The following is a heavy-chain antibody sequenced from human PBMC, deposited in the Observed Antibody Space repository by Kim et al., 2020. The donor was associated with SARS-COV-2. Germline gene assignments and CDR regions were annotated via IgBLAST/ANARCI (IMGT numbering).Heavy chain of an antibody. D-gene: IGHD3-10*01. CDR1: GVSISSYY. CDR3: ARAPRFTMVWGVITWLDA. V-gene: IGHV4-59*01. J-gene: IGHJ3*01. CDR2: IYYSGST. Sequence: SETLSLTCTVSGVSISSYYWSWIRQPPGKGLEWIGYIYYSGSTNYNPSLKSRVTISVDTSKNQFSLKLSSVTAADTAVYYCARAPRFTMVWGVITWLDA.